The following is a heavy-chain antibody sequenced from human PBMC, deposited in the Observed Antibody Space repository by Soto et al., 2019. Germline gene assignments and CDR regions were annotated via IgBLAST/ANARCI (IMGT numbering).Heavy chain of an antibody. CDR3: AREARGGXXES. CDR1: GARFSTNT. V-gene: IGHV1-69*12. Sequence: QVQLVQSGAEVKKTGSSVKVSCKASGARFSTNTISWLRQAPGQGLEWMGAIIAIFDKANYAQKFKDRVTMTADESTXTAYMGLXSLTSDDTAMYYCAREARGGXXESWGXGXXVTVXS. J-gene: IGHJ5*01. D-gene: IGHD2-15*01. CDR2: IIAIFDKA.